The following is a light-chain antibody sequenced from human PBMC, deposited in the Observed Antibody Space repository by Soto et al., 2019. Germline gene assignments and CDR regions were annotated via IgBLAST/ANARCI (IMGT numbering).Light chain of an antibody. CDR2: EVN. Sequence: QSALTQPPSASGSPGQSVTISCTGTSSDVGGNNYVSWYQQHPGKAPKLMIYEVNKRPSGVPDRFSGSKSGNTAFLTVSGLQAEDEADYYCSSYAGSNFYVFATGTKLTVL. CDR1: SSDVGGNNY. V-gene: IGLV2-8*01. CDR3: SSYAGSNFYV. J-gene: IGLJ1*01.